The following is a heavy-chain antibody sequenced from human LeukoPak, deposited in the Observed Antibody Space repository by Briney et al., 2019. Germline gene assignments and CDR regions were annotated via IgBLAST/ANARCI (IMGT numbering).Heavy chain of an antibody. D-gene: IGHD6-13*01. CDR2: ISGSGGST. Sequence: GGSLRLSCAASGFTFSSYAMSWVRQAPGKGLEWVSAISGSGGSTYYADSVKGRFTISRDNSKNTLYLQMNSLRAEDTAVYYCAKDGYSSNTMNYYFHYWGQGTLVTVSS. J-gene: IGHJ4*02. CDR1: GFTFSSYA. V-gene: IGHV3-23*01. CDR3: AKDGYSSNTMNYYFHY.